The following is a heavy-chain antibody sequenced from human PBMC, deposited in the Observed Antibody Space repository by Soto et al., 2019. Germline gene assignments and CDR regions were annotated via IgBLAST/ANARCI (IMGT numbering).Heavy chain of an antibody. CDR1: GGSISSGGYS. CDR2: IYHSGST. Sequence: SETLSLTCAVSGGSISSGGYSWSWIRQPTGKGLEWIGYIYHSGSTYYNPSLKSRVTISVVRSKNQFSLKLSSVTAADTAVYYCARVPGPWGQGTLVTVSS. J-gene: IGHJ5*02. D-gene: IGHD3-10*01. V-gene: IGHV4-30-2*01. CDR3: ARVPGP.